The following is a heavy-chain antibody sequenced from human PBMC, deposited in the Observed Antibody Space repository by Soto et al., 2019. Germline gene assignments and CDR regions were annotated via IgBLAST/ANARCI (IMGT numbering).Heavy chain of an antibody. V-gene: IGHV5-10-1*01. CDR2: IDPSDSYT. D-gene: IGHD3-22*01. CDR3: ASDYYDSSGTWAFDI. CDR1: GYSFTSYW. J-gene: IGHJ3*02. Sequence: GESLKISCKGSGYSFTSYWISWVRQMPGKGLEWMGRIDPSDSYTNYSPSFQGHVTISADKSISTAYLQWSSLKASDTAMYYCASDYYDSSGTWAFDIWGQGTMVTVSS.